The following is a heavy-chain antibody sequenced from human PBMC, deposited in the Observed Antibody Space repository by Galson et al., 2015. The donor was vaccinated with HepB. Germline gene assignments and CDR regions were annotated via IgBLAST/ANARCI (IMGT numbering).Heavy chain of an antibody. Sequence: SETLSLTCTVSGGSISGRSYFWGWIRQAPGQGLEWIGSLYFRGSTHYNPSLKSRVTISVDASKNQFSLELSSVTAADTAVYYCARGLKHVVVMVAAKGYLDSWGQGTLVTVSS. V-gene: IGHV4-39*01. CDR1: GGSISGRSYF. D-gene: IGHD2-15*01. CDR3: ARGLKHVVVMVAAKGYLDS. J-gene: IGHJ4*02. CDR2: LYFRGST.